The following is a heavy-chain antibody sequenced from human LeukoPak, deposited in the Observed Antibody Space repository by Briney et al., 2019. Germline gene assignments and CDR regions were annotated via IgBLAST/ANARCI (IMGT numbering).Heavy chain of an antibody. CDR1: GYTFTNYH. CDR2: INPSGGST. Sequence: PMASVKVSCKASGYTFTNYHMNWVRQAPGQGLEWMGIINPSGGSTTNAQKFQGRVIMTRDMSTSTVYVELSSLRSEDTAVYFCARYGHSPFFDYWGQGTLVIVSS. D-gene: IGHD4-17*01. CDR3: ARYGHSPFFDY. J-gene: IGHJ4*02. V-gene: IGHV1-46*01.